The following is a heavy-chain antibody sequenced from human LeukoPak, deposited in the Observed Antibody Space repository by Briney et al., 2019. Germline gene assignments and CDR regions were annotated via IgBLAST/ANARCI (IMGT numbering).Heavy chain of an antibody. CDR3: ARAFAGLRYFDWLLDNGYYFDY. J-gene: IGHJ4*02. Sequence: GGSLRLSCTVSGFTVSSNSMSWVRQAPGKGLEWVSFIYSDNTHYSDSVKGRFTISRDNSKNTLYLQMNSLRAEDTAVYYCARAFAGLRYFDWLLDNGYYFDYWGQGTLVTVSS. CDR2: IYSDNT. CDR1: GFTVSSNS. D-gene: IGHD3-9*01. V-gene: IGHV3-53*01.